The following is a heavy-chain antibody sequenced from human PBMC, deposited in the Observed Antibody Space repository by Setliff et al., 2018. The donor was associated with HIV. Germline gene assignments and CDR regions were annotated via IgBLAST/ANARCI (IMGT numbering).Heavy chain of an antibody. CDR2: TIPKFGTS. V-gene: IGHV1-69*13. CDR1: GGSLRSLS. CDR3: ANLRGEEAGNFYYFYFGLDV. Sequence: ASVKVSCKASGGSLRSLSINWVRQAPGQGLEWMAGTIPKFGTSNYAHKFQGRMTITADESTSTAYMELTGLRSEDTVVYYCANLRGEEAGNFYYFYFGLDVWGQGTTVTVSS. J-gene: IGHJ6*02. D-gene: IGHD2-21*02.